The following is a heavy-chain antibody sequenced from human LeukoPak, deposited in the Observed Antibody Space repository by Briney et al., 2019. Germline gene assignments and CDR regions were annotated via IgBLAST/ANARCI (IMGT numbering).Heavy chain of an antibody. J-gene: IGHJ6*02. V-gene: IGHV3-23*01. CDR2: ISGNGVST. CDR1: GFTFNNYA. D-gene: IGHD1-1*01. CDR3: ARYDARYGMDV. Sequence: GGSLRLSCAASGFTFNNYAMTWVRQAQGKGLEWVSGISGNGVSTYYADSVKGRFTISRDNSKSTLYLQMNSLRAEDTALYYCARYDARYGMDVWGQGTTVTVSS.